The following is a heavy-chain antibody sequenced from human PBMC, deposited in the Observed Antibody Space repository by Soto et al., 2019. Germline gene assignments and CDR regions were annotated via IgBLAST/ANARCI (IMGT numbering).Heavy chain of an antibody. V-gene: IGHV3-23*01. CDR2: ISGSGGST. J-gene: IGHJ4*02. CDR3: ARHRPPRITMVRGVKSPGVFFDY. D-gene: IGHD3-10*01. CDR1: GFTFSSYA. Sequence: GGSLRLSCAASGFTFSSYAMSWVRQAPGKGLEWVSAISGSGGSTYYADSVKGRFTISRDNSKNTLYLQMNSLRAEDTAVYYCARHRPPRITMVRGVKSPGVFFDYWGQGTLVTVSS.